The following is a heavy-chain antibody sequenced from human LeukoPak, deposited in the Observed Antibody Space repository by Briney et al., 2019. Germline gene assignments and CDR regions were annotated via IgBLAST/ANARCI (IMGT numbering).Heavy chain of an antibody. V-gene: IGHV3-15*05. D-gene: IGHD2-15*01. J-gene: IGHJ4*02. CDR2: IKTKSQGGTT. Sequence: GGSLRLSCAASGFTLSKAWMNWVRQAPGKGLEWVARIKTKSQGGTTDYAAPVKGRFAISRDDSENRVYQQIKFLKNEHTAVYYCAVALGKTYTDYWGQGNLDTVST. CDR1: GFTLSKAW. CDR3: AVALGKTYTDY.